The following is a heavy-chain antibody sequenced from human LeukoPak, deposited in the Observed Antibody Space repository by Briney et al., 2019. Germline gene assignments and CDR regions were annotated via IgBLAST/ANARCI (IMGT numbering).Heavy chain of an antibody. Sequence: PGGSLRLSCAASGFIFSGYHMDWVRQAPGKGLEWVGRTRDRARSYRTQYAPSVEDRFSISRDESKNSVFLQMNSLQPEDTAVYYCARDGAEGDDSAFDVWGPGTMVTASS. D-gene: IGHD2-21*01. CDR3: ARDGAEGDDSAFDV. CDR1: GFIFSGYH. V-gene: IGHV3-72*01. J-gene: IGHJ3*01. CDR2: TRDRARSYRT.